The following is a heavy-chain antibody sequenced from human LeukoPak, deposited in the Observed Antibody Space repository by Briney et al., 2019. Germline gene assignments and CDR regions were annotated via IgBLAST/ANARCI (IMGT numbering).Heavy chain of an antibody. CDR2: INPNSGGT. J-gene: IGHJ5*02. CDR1: GYTFTGYY. CDR3: ARDGSYSSSWGWFDP. D-gene: IGHD6-13*01. Sequence: ASVKVSCKAPGYTFTGYYMHWVRQAPGQGLEWMGWINPNSGGTNYAQKFQGRVTMTRDTSISTAYMELSRLRSDDTAVYYCARDGSYSSSWGWFDPWGQGTLVTVSS. V-gene: IGHV1-2*02.